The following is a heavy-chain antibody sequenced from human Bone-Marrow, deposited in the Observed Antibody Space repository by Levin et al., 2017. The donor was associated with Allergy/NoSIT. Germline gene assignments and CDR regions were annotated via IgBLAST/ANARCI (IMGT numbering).Heavy chain of an antibody. CDR2: IWYDGSNK. J-gene: IGHJ6*02. CDR1: GFTFSSYG. CDR3: ARDLVRDDYRPAYYYYGMDV. D-gene: IGHD5-24*01. V-gene: IGHV3-33*01. Sequence: GGSLRLSCAASGFTFSSYGMHWVRQAPGKGLEWVAVIWYDGSNKYYADSVKGRFTISRDNSKNTLYLQMNSLRAEDTAVYYCARDLVRDDYRPAYYYYGMDVWGQGTTVTVSS.